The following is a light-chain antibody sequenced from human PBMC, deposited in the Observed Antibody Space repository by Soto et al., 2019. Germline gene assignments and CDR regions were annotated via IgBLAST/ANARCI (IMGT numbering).Light chain of an antibody. Sequence: EVVLTQSPGTVSLSPGERATLSCRASQSVTSNYLAWYQQKPGQAPRLLNYAASSRATGIPARFSGSGSGTDFTLSISRQEPEHFTVYYCHQYGRSITWTFGQGTKVEIK. CDR1: QSVTSNY. CDR3: HQYGRSITWT. J-gene: IGKJ1*01. V-gene: IGKV3-20*01. CDR2: AAS.